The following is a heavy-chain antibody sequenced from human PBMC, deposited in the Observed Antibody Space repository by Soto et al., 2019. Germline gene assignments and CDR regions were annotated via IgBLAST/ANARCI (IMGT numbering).Heavy chain of an antibody. CDR1: GGSISSYY. J-gene: IGHJ5*02. D-gene: IGHD3-22*01. Sequence: SETLSLTCTVSGGSISSYYWSWIRQPPGKGLEWIGYIYYSGSTNYNPSLKSRVTISVDTSKNQFSLKLSSVTAADTAVYYCVRGTLPYYYDSSGYPFDPWGQGTLVTVSS. V-gene: IGHV4-59*01. CDR3: VRGTLPYYYDSSGYPFDP. CDR2: IYYSGST.